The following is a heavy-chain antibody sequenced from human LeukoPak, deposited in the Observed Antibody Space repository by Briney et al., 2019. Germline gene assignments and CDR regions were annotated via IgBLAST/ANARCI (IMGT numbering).Heavy chain of an antibody. V-gene: IGHV4-4*07. CDR3: ARHYSGSYSLDS. Sequence: SETLSLTCTVSGGSISSHYWSWIRQPAGKGLEWIGHIYTSGSTNYNPSLKSRVTMSVDTSKNQFSLKLNSVTAADTAVYYCARHYSGSYSLDSWGQGTLVTVSS. CDR1: GGSISSHY. J-gene: IGHJ4*02. D-gene: IGHD1-26*01. CDR2: IYTSGST.